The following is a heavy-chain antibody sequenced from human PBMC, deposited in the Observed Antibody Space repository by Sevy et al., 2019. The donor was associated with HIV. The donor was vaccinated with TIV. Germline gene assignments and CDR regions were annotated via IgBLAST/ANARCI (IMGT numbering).Heavy chain of an antibody. CDR1: GFTVSSVY. J-gene: IGHJ4*02. D-gene: IGHD1-26*01. Sequence: GGSLRLSCAASGFTVSSVYMSWVRQAPGKGLEWVSLIYDAGSTYFADSVEGRFTISRDDSKNTLYLQMNSLRAEDTAVYYCAKDRGGSYYLDYWGQGTLVTVSS. CDR2: IYDAGST. V-gene: IGHV3-53*01. CDR3: AKDRGGSYYLDY.